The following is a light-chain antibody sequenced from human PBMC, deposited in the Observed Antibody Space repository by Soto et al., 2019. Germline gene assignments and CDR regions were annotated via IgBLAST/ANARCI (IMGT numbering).Light chain of an antibody. CDR1: QSVSSTY. V-gene: IGKV3-20*01. Sequence: EIVLTQSPGTLSLSPGERATLFCRASQSVSSTYLAWYQQKPGQAPRLLIYGASSRATGIPDRFSGSGSGTDFTLTISRLEPEDFAVYYCQQYGSSWWTFGQGTKVDIK. CDR3: QQYGSSWWT. CDR2: GAS. J-gene: IGKJ1*01.